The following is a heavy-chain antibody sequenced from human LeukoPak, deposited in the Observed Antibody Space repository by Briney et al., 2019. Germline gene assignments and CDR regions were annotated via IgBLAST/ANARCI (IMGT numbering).Heavy chain of an antibody. CDR1: GYTFTSYA. J-gene: IGHJ5*02. Sequence: EASVKGSCKASGYTFTSYAMHWVRQAPGQRLEWMGWINAGNGNTKYSQKFQGRVTITRDTSASTAYMELSSLRSEGTAVYYCARILGYCSSTSCYDWFDPWGQGTLVTVSS. V-gene: IGHV1-3*01. CDR2: INAGNGNT. CDR3: ARILGYCSSTSCYDWFDP. D-gene: IGHD2-2*01.